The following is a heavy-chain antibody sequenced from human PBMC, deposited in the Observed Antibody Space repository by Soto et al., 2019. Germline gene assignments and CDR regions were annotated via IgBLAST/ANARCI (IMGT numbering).Heavy chain of an antibody. CDR1: GGPISSGGYY. D-gene: IGHD4-17*01. Sequence: PSETLSLTCSVSGGPISSGGYYWSWIRQHPGKGPEWIGYIFYSGTTYYNSSLKSRSVISVDTSKNQFSLRLSSVTAADTAVYYCARVQPYDYGANSGWFDPWGQGTLVTVSS. V-gene: IGHV4-31*03. J-gene: IGHJ5*02. CDR2: IFYSGTT. CDR3: ARVQPYDYGANSGWFDP.